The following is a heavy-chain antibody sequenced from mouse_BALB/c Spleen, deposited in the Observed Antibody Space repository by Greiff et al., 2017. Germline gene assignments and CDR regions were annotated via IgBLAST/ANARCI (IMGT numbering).Heavy chain of an antibody. Sequence: EVQLQQSGAELVKPGASVKLSCTASGFNIKDTYMHWVKQRPEQGLEWIGRIDPANGNTKYDPKFQGKATITADTSSNTAYLQLSSLTSEDTAVYYCARAPSWDDYAMDYWGQGTSVTVSS. V-gene: IGHV14-3*02. CDR2: IDPANGNT. CDR3: ARAPSWDDYAMDY. J-gene: IGHJ4*01. CDR1: GFNIKDTY. D-gene: IGHD4-1*01.